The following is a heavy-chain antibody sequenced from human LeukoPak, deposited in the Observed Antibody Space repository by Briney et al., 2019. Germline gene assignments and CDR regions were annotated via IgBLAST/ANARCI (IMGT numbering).Heavy chain of an antibody. CDR2: IYYSGST. Sequence: SETLSLTCTVSLGSIRSYDYHWTLIRQPPGKGLEWIGYIYYSGSTNYNPSLKSRVTISVDTSKNQFSLKLSSVTAADTAVYYCARDLGEHSSGWYENWNWGQGTLVTVSS. V-gene: IGHV4-61*08. D-gene: IGHD6-19*01. J-gene: IGHJ4*02. CDR1: LGSIRSYDYH. CDR3: ARDLGEHSSGWYENWN.